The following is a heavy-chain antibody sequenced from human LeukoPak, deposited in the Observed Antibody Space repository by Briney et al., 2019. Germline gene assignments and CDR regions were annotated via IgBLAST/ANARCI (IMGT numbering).Heavy chain of an antibody. J-gene: IGHJ6*02. V-gene: IGHV3-33*01. Sequence: GGSLRLSCAASGFTFSSYGMHWVRQAPGKGLEWVAVIWYDGSNKYYADSVKGRFTISRDNSKNTLYLQMNSLRAEDTAVYYCARDRRNYYYGMDVWGQGTTVTVSS. CDR3: ARDRRNYYYGMDV. CDR2: IWYDGSNK. CDR1: GFTFSSYG.